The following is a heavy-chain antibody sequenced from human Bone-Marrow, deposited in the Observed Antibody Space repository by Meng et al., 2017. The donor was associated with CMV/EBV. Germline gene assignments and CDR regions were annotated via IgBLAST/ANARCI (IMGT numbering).Heavy chain of an antibody. CDR3: ASSSSWYWFDP. Sequence: SETLSLTCTVSGGSISSGDYYWSWIRQPPGKGLEWIGYIYYSGSTYYNPSLKSRVTISVDTSKNQFSLKLSSVTAADTAVYYCASSSSWYWFDPCGQGTLVTVSS. V-gene: IGHV4-30-4*08. J-gene: IGHJ5*02. CDR1: GGSISSGDYY. D-gene: IGHD6-13*01. CDR2: IYYSGST.